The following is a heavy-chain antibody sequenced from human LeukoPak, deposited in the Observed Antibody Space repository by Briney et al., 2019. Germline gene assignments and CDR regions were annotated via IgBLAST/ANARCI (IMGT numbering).Heavy chain of an antibody. Sequence: GGSLRLSCAASGFTFDDNGMSWVRQVPGKGLEWVSGINWNGESALYADAVKGRFTISRDNAKKSLYLQMNSLRAEDTALYYCAREGGADHCNGGSCYVYYMDVWGKGTTVTVSS. J-gene: IGHJ6*03. CDR2: INWNGESA. CDR3: AREGGADHCNGGSCYVYYMDV. CDR1: GFTFDDNG. D-gene: IGHD2-15*01. V-gene: IGHV3-20*04.